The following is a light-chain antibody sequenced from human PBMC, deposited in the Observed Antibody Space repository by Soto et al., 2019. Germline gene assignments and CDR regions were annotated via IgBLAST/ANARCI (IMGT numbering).Light chain of an antibody. Sequence: DLQMTQSPSALSASVGDRVTITFRASQTSSTYLYWYQQKPGKAPKLLIYAASTLQSGVPSRFSGSGSGTDFYLTISNLQPEDFATSSCPQSLGIPYTFGQGTRLEIK. CDR1: QTSSTY. J-gene: IGKJ2*01. V-gene: IGKV1-39*01. CDR3: PQSLGIPYT. CDR2: AAS.